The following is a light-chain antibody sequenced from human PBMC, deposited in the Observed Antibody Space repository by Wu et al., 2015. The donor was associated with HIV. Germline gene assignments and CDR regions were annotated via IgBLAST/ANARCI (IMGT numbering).Light chain of an antibody. Sequence: EIVLTQSPATLSVSPGGRATLSCRATQSVGSSLAWYQHKPGQAPRLLIYGASSRATGVPDRFRGSGSGTEFTLTVSNMHSEDVAVYYCQQYANWPPETFGQGTKVEIK. CDR2: GAS. CDR1: QSVGSS. CDR3: QQYANWPPET. J-gene: IGKJ1*01. V-gene: IGKV3-15*01.